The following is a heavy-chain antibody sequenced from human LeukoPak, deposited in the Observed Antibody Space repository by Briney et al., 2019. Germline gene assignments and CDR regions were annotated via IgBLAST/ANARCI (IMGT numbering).Heavy chain of an antibody. V-gene: IGHV3-11*01. Sequence: GGSLRLSCAASGFTFSDYYMSWIRQAPGKGLEWVSYISSSGSTIYYADSVKGRFTISRDNAKNSLYLQMNSLRAEDTAVYYCAKDANKIVVGLLDYWGQGTLVTVSS. CDR2: ISSSGSTI. CDR1: GFTFSDYY. CDR3: AKDANKIVVGLLDY. J-gene: IGHJ4*02. D-gene: IGHD3-22*01.